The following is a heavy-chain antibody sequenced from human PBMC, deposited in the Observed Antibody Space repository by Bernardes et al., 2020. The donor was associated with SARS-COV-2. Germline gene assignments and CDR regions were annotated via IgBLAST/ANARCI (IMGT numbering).Heavy chain of an antibody. J-gene: IGHJ4*02. CDR2: ISWNSGSI. Sequence: GGSLRLSCAASGFTFDDYAMHWVRQAPGKGLEWVSGISWNSGSIGYADSVKGRFTISRDNAKNSLYLQMNSLRAEDTALYYCANENYWGQGTLVTVSS. CDR1: GFTFDDYA. CDR3: ANENY. V-gene: IGHV3-9*01.